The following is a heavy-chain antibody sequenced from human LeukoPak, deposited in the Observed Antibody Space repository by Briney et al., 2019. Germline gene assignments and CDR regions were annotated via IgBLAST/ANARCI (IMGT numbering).Heavy chain of an antibody. CDR3: VTTDSGSYYFDY. CDR2: IYYSGST. D-gene: IGHD1-26*01. V-gene: IGHV4-39*01. Sequence: SETLSLTCTVSGGSISSSSYYWGWIRQPPGKGLEWIGSIYYSGSTYYNPSLKSRVTISVDTSKNQFTLRLSSVTAADTAVYYCVTTDSGSYYFDYWGQGTLVTVSS. J-gene: IGHJ4*02. CDR1: GGSISSSSYY.